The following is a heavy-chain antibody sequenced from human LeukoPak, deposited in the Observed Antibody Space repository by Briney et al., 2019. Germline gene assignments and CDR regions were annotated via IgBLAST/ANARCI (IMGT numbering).Heavy chain of an antibody. CDR1: GYTFTSYY. CDR3: ARASIVVPAAIFRLDY. CDR2: NNPGGGST. V-gene: IGHV1-46*01. J-gene: IGHJ4*02. Sequence: ASVKVSCKASGYTFTSYYMHWVRQAPGQGLEWMGINNPGGGSTSYAQKFQGRVTMTRDTSTSTVYMELSSLRSEDTAVYYCARASIVVPAAIFRLDYWGQGTLVTVSS. D-gene: IGHD2-2*01.